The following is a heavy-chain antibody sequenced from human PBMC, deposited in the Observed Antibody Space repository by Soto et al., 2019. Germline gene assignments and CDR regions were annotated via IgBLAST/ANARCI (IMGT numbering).Heavy chain of an antibody. CDR3: TKDPSTGYADH. Sequence: LRLSCAASDFIFLDYAMTWVRQAPGKGLEWVSTISRDGSNTHYADSVKGRFTISRDNSKKTLYLEMSSLRGEDTAFYYCTKDPSTGYADHWGQGTLVTVSS. J-gene: IGHJ4*02. V-gene: IGHV3-23*01. CDR1: DFIFLDYA. D-gene: IGHD3-9*01. CDR2: ISRDGSNT.